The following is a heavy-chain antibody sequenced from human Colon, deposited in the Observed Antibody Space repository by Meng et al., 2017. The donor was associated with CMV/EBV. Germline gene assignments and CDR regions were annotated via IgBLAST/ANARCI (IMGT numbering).Heavy chain of an antibody. J-gene: IGHJ2*01. Sequence: QLQEPGSVLVKPSETLSLTCTVSGDSISGRSYYWGWIRQPPGKGLEWIASIYYTGNDYHNPSLKSRVTISIDTSNNQFSLRLTSVTAADTAVYYCARMALHWYFDLWGRGTLVTVSS. D-gene: IGHD5-24*01. CDR1: GDSISGRSYY. CDR2: IYYTGND. V-gene: IGHV4-39*07. CDR3: ARMALHWYFDL.